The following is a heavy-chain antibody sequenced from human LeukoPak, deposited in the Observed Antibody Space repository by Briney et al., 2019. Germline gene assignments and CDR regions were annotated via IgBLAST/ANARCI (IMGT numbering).Heavy chain of an antibody. J-gene: IGHJ6*02. Sequence: ASVKVSCKASGYTFTRYYIHWVRQAPGQGLEWMGWINPNSGGTNYAQKFQGRVTMTRDTSISTAYMELSRLRSDDTAVYYCARDKVTTGRFYYYYGMDVWGQGTTVTVSS. CDR1: GYTFTRYY. D-gene: IGHD4-11*01. CDR3: ARDKVTTGRFYYYYGMDV. V-gene: IGHV1-2*02. CDR2: INPNSGGT.